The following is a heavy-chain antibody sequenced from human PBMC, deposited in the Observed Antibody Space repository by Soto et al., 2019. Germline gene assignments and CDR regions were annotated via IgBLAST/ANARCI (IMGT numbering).Heavy chain of an antibody. J-gene: IGHJ4*02. CDR3: ARDSRPAVAPSTTAEFDY. Sequence: QVQLVQSGAEVKKPGSSVKVSCKVSGGTFNSYAISWVRQAPGQGLEWMGGIVPIFGTANYAQKFQGRVTNTADRSTSTAYMELTRLTYEDTAVYYCARDSRPAVAPSTTAEFDYWGQGTLVTVSS. CDR1: GGTFNSYA. V-gene: IGHV1-69*06. CDR2: IVPIFGTA. D-gene: IGHD2-15*01.